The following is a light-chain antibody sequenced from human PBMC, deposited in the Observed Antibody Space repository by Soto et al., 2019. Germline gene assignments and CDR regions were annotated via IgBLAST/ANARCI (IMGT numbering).Light chain of an antibody. CDR3: QQSYSIPWT. J-gene: IGKJ1*01. CDR1: QSISRN. V-gene: IGKV1-39*01. Sequence: DIQMTQSPSSLSASVGDRVTITCRASQSISRNLNWYRQKPGKAPKLLIYAASSLQSGVPSRFSGSAPGTDFTLTISSLQPEDYATYYCQQSYSIPWTFGQGTKVEVK. CDR2: AAS.